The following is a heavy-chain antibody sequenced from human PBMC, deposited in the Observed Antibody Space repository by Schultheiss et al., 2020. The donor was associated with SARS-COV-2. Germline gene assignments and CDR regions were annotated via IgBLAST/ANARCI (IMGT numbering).Heavy chain of an antibody. CDR1: GGSITSGAYY. D-gene: IGHD3-10*01. J-gene: IGHJ6*02. V-gene: IGHV4-31*03. CDR3: ARGNLGLLWFGTSVYGMDV. CDR2: IYYSGST. Sequence: SETLSLTCTVSGGSITSGAYYWSWIRQHPGKGLEYIGHIYYSGSTYYNPSLKSRVTISVDTSKNQFSLKLSSVTAADTAVYYCARGNLGLLWFGTSVYGMDVWGQGTTVTVSS.